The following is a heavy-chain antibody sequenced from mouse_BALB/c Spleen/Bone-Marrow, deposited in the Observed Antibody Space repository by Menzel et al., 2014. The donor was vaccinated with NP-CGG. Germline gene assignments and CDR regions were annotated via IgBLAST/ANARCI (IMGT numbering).Heavy chain of an antibody. V-gene: IGHV1-54*01. D-gene: IGHD4-1*01. CDR2: INPGSGGI. Sequence: QVQLKQSGAELVRPGTSVTVSCKASGYAFTNYLIEWVKQRPGQGLEWIGVINPGSGGINYNEKFRVKATLTADKSSGIVYMQLSSLTSDDSAVYFCARELGRGFAYWSQGTLVTVSA. CDR1: GYAFTNYL. J-gene: IGHJ3*01. CDR3: ARELGRGFAY.